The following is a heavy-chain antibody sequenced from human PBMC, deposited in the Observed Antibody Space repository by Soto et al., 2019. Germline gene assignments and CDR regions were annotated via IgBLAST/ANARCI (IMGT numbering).Heavy chain of an antibody. CDR1: GETFSTFA. D-gene: IGHD1-1*01. CDR2: ITPLFGTA. V-gene: IGHV1-69*01. CDR3: ARGSPCSTTTCSLNEVWFDP. J-gene: IGHJ5*02. Sequence: QVQLLQSGAELKRPGSSVKVSCKASGETFSTFAITWVRQAPGHGPEWMGGITPLFGTADYARRFEDRVTMTADEPTSTAYMELRSLTSEDTAIYYCARGSPCSTTTCSLNEVWFDPWGQGTLVTVST.